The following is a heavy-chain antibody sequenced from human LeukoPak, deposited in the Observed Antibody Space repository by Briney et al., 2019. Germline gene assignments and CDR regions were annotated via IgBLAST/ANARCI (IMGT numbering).Heavy chain of an antibody. CDR1: GFIFNDHY. V-gene: IGHV3-72*01. D-gene: IGHD1-26*01. Sequence: GGSLRLSCAASGFIFNDHYMDWVRQAPGKGLEWVGRTRNKANSYTTEYAASVKGRFTISRDDSKNSLYLQMNSLKTEDTAVYYCARDIVGATRNYYGMDVWGQGTTVTVSS. CDR3: ARDIVGATRNYYGMDV. CDR2: TRNKANSYTT. J-gene: IGHJ6*02.